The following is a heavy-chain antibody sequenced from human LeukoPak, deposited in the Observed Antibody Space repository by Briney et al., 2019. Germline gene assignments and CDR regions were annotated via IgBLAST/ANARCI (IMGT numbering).Heavy chain of an antibody. V-gene: IGHV4-4*07. CDR2: IYTSGST. J-gene: IGHJ3*02. CDR3: ARGVRWLPDDAFDI. D-gene: IGHD5-24*01. CDR1: GGSISSYY. Sequence: ASETLSLTCTVSGGSISSYYWSWIRQPAGKGLEWSGRIYTSGSTNYNPSLKSRVTMSVDTSKNQFSLKLSSVTAADTAVYYCARGVRWLPDDAFDIWGQGTMVTVSS.